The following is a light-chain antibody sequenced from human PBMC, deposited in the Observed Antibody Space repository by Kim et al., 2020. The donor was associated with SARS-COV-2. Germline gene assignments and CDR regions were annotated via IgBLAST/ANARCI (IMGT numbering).Light chain of an antibody. CDR2: RAS. J-gene: IGKJ4*01. CDR3: QQTNNIPLT. Sequence: SASIGDRVTITCRASQGISSSVAWYQQKPGKAPERLIYRASSLQSGVPSRFSGSGSGTDFTLTISSLQPEDFATYYCQQTNNIPLTFGGGTKLEI. V-gene: IGKV1-12*01. CDR1: QGISSS.